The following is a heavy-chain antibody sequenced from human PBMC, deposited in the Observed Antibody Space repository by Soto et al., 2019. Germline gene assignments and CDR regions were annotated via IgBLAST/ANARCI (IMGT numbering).Heavy chain of an antibody. CDR1: VASISSLY. V-gene: IGHV4-59*11. Sequence: SETLFLTCTIPVASISSLYWSWVRQPPGKGLEWIGYIHYSGSTNYNPSLKSRVTILVDTSKNQFSLRLSSVTAADTALYYCARRRWSIDAWGQWTTVT. J-gene: IGHJ6*02. D-gene: IGHD2-15*01. CDR2: IHYSGST. CDR3: ARRRWSIDA.